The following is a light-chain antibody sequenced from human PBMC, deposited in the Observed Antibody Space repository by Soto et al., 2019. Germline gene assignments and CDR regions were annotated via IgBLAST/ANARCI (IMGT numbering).Light chain of an antibody. Sequence: EIVMTQSPATLSVSPGERATLSCRASQSVSSDLAWYHQKNGQAPRLLIYGASTRATGIPARFSGSGSGTDFTLPINRLQSEDVEVYYCQQYHHWPVTFGGGTKVDIK. V-gene: IGKV3-15*01. CDR1: QSVSSD. J-gene: IGKJ4*01. CDR3: QQYHHWPVT. CDR2: GAS.